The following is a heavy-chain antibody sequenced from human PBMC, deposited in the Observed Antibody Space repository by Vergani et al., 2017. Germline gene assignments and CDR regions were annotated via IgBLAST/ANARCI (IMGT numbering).Heavy chain of an antibody. CDR2: ISAYNGNT. J-gene: IGHJ6*02. CDR1: GYTFTSYG. Sequence: QVQLVQSGAEVKKPGASVKVSCKASGYTFTSYGISWVRQAPGQGLEWMGWISAYNGNTNYPQKLQGRVTMTTDTSTSTAYMELRSLRSDDTAVYYCARDSSSWYNYNYYDMDVWGQGTTVTVSS. CDR3: ARDSSSWYNYNYYDMDV. D-gene: IGHD6-13*01. V-gene: IGHV1-18*01.